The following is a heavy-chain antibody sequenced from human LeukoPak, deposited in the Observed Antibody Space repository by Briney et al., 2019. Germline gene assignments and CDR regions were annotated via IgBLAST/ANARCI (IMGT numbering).Heavy chain of an antibody. CDR2: IWYDGSNK. CDR3: ARAGSSAWTNFDY. J-gene: IGHJ4*02. CDR1: GFTFSSYG. Sequence: AGGSLRLSCAASGFTFSSYGMHWVRQAPGKGLEWVAVIWYDGSNKYYADSVKGRFTISRDNSKNTLYLQMNSLRAEDTAVYYCARAGSSAWTNFDYWGQGTLVTVSS. D-gene: IGHD6-19*01. V-gene: IGHV3-33*01.